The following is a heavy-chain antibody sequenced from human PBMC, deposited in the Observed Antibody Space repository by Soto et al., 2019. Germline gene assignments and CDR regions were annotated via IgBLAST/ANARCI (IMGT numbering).Heavy chain of an antibody. D-gene: IGHD5-12*01. V-gene: IGHV3-53*04. J-gene: IGHJ3*02. CDR2: IYGDGST. Sequence: GGSLRLSCAASGFTVSSNYMSWVRQAPGKGLEWVSLIYGDGSTYYADSVKGRLTISRSNSKNTLHLQMNSLTTEDTAVFYCARGSSGYGYDAFDIWGQGTMVTVSS. CDR3: ARGSSGYGYDAFDI. CDR1: GFTVSSNY.